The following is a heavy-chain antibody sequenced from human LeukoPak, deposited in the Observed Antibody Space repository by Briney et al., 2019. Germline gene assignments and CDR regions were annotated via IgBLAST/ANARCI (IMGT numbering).Heavy chain of an antibody. D-gene: IGHD6-19*01. CDR3: AKEGVRWLARDYFDY. J-gene: IGHJ4*02. V-gene: IGHV3-7*03. Sequence: PGGSLRLSCAASGFTFSSYWMSWVRQAPGKGLGWVVNIKQDGSEKYYVDSVKGRFTISRDNAKNTLYLQMNGLRAEDTAVYYCAKEGVRWLARDYFDYWGQGTLVTVSS. CDR2: IKQDGSEK. CDR1: GFTFSSYW.